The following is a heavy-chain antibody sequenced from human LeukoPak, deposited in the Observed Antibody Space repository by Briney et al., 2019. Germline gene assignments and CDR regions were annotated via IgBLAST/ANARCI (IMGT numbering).Heavy chain of an antibody. V-gene: IGHV1-46*01. D-gene: IGHD1-26*01. Sequence: ASVNVSCKASGYTFTGYYMHWVRQAPGQGLEWMGLINPTGCSTGYAQKFQGRVTMTRDMSTSTDYMELSSLRSEDTAIYYCARDNSVGDNAWWFDPWGQGTLVTVSS. J-gene: IGHJ5*02. CDR3: ARDNSVGDNAWWFDP. CDR1: GYTFTGYY. CDR2: INPTGCST.